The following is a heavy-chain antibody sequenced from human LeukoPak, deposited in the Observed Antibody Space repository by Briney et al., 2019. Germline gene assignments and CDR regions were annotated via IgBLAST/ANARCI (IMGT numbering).Heavy chain of an antibody. CDR3: AAEVEMATIGAFDI. V-gene: IGHV1-58*02. CDR1: GFTFTSSA. J-gene: IGHJ3*02. CDR2: IVVGSGNT. D-gene: IGHD5-24*01. Sequence: GASVKVSCKASGFTFTSSAMQWVRQARGQRLEWIGWIVVGSGNTNCAQKFQERVTITRDMSTSTAYMELSSLRSEDTAVYYCAAEVEMATIGAFDIWGQGTMVTVSS.